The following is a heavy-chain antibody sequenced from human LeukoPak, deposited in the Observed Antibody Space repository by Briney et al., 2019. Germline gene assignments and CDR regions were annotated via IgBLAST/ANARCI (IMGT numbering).Heavy chain of an antibody. CDR3: ARRSSRRIAAAGTPYYYYYMDV. Sequence: GGSLRLSCAASGFTFSSYSMNWVRQAPGKGLEWVSYISSSSSTIYYADSVKGRFTISRDNAKNSLYLQMNSLRAEDTAVYYCARRSSRRIAAAGTPYYYYYMDVWGKGTTVTISS. D-gene: IGHD6-13*01. CDR2: ISSSSSTI. CDR1: GFTFSSYS. J-gene: IGHJ6*03. V-gene: IGHV3-48*01.